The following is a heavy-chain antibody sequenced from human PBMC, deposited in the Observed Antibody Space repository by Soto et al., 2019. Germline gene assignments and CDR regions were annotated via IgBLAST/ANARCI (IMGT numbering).Heavy chain of an antibody. CDR1: GYTFTSYG. CDR3: ATDDSSGYYSRPAFDI. Sequence: ASVKVSCKASGYTFTSYGISWVRQAPGQGLEWMGWISAYNGNTNYAQKLQGRVTMATDTSTNTAYMELRSLRSEDTAVYYCATDDSSGYYSRPAFDIWGQGTMVTVSS. D-gene: IGHD3-22*01. CDR2: ISAYNGNT. J-gene: IGHJ3*02. V-gene: IGHV1-18*01.